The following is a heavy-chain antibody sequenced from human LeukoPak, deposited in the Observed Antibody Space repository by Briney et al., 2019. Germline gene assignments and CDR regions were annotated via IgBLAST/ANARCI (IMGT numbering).Heavy chain of an antibody. D-gene: IGHD3-10*01. Sequence: SETLSLTCAVSGYSISSGYYWGWIRQPPGKGLEWIGSIYHSGSTYYNPSPKSRVTISVDTFKNQFSLKLSSVTAADTAVYYCARHFQPMVRGVITPYWGQGTLVTVSS. CDR2: IYHSGST. CDR3: ARHFQPMVRGVITPY. V-gene: IGHV4-38-2*01. J-gene: IGHJ4*02. CDR1: GYSISSGYY.